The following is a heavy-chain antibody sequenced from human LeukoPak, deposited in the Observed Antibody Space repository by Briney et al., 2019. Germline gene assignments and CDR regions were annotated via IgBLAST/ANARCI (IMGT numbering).Heavy chain of an antibody. CDR1: GGSISSGGYY. J-gene: IGHJ6*03. CDR2: IYYSGST. D-gene: IGHD6-6*01. Sequence: SETLSLTCTVSGGSISSGGYYWSWIRQHPGKGLEWIGYIYYSGSTYYNPSLKSRVTISVDTSKNQFSLKLSSVTAADTAVYYCARVYEQLVPFYYYYMDVWGKGTTVTVSS. CDR3: ARVYEQLVPFYYYYMDV. V-gene: IGHV4-31*03.